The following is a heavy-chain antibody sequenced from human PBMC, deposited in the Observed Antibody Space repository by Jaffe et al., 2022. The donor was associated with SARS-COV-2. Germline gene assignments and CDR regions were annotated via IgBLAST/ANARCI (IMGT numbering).Heavy chain of an antibody. CDR2: VSGYDGKT. Sequence: QVQLVQSGEEAKKPGASVKVSCKASGFTFNSYGFSWVRQAPGQGLEWMGWVSGYDGKTKYAQKFQGRVTMTTDTSTSTAYMELGSLRSDDTAVYYCAREAFEGYLQSDYWGQGTQVTVSS. CDR1: GFTFNSYG. J-gene: IGHJ4*02. D-gene: IGHD3-16*01. CDR3: AREAFEGYLQSDY. V-gene: IGHV1-18*01.